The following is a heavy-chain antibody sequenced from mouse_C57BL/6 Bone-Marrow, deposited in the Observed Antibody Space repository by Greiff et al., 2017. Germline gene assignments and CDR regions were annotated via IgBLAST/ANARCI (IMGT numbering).Heavy chain of an antibody. CDR1: GYTFPSYW. CDR2: FHPSDSDT. J-gene: IGHJ2*01. CDR3: ASDDYDVDY. V-gene: IGHV1-74*01. Sequence: QVQLQQPGAALVKPGASVKVSCKASGYTFPSYWMHWVTQRPGQGLEWIGRFHPSDSDTIYNQKLKGKATLTVDTSSSTAYMQPSSLTSEDSAVYYCASDDYDVDYWGQGTTLTVSS. D-gene: IGHD2-4*01.